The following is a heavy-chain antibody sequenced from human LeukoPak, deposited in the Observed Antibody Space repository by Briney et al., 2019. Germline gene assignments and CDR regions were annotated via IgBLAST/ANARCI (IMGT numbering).Heavy chain of an antibody. D-gene: IGHD1-26*01. Sequence: GESLKISCKVSGYSFTSYCIGWVRQMPGKGLEWMGIIYPGDSGPTYSPSFQGQVTISVDKSINSAYLQWSSLQASDTAMYYCGMSGDRVPLQDDVFDVWGQGTMVTVST. CDR2: IYPGDSGP. J-gene: IGHJ3*01. CDR1: GYSFTSYC. V-gene: IGHV5-51*01. CDR3: GMSGDRVPLQDDVFDV.